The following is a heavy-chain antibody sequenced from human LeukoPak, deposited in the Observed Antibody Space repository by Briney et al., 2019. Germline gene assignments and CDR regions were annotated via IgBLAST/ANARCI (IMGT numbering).Heavy chain of an antibody. J-gene: IGHJ6*02. CDR1: GGSISSYY. V-gene: IGHV4-4*07. D-gene: IGHD3-16*01. Sequence: PSETLSLTCTVSGGSISSYYWSWIRQPAGKGLEWIGRIYTSGSTNYNPSLKSRVTISVDTSKNQFSLKLSSVTAADTAVYYCARGRGFTFSSYYGMDVWGQGTTVTVSS. CDR2: IYTSGST. CDR3: ARGRGFTFSSYYGMDV.